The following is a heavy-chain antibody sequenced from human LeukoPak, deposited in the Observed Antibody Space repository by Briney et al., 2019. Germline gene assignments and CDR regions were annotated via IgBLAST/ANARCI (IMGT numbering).Heavy chain of an antibody. CDR3: ARSRPDFDI. V-gene: IGHV6-1*01. CDR2: TYYRSKWYN. D-gene: IGHD6-13*01. J-gene: IGHJ3*02. CDR1: GDSVSSNNAA. Sequence: SQTLSLTCAISGDSVSSNNAAWHWIRQSPSRGLEWLGRTYYRSKWYNDYAVSVKSRVIINPDTSKNRFSLQLNSVTPEDTAMYYCARSRPDFDIWGQGTMVTVSS.